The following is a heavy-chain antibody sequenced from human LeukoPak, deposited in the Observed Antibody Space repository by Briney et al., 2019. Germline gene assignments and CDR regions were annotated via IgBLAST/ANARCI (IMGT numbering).Heavy chain of an antibody. CDR1: GFIFGDYG. V-gene: IGHV3-49*04. CDR2: IRSKAYGGTT. Sequence: GGSLRLSCTTSGFIFGDYGVSWVRQAPGKGLEWVGFIRSKAYGGTTEYAASMKGRFTISRDDSKSIAYLQMNSLKTEDTAVYYCARAYFSILTRYYIDYWGQGTLVTVS. D-gene: IGHD3-9*01. J-gene: IGHJ4*02. CDR3: ARAYFSILTRYYIDY.